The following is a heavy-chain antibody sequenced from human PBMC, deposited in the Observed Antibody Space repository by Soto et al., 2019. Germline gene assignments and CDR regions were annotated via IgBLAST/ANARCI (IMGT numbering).Heavy chain of an antibody. CDR2: INPNSGGT. J-gene: IGHJ4*02. Sequence: GASVQVSCKASGYTFTGSYMHWVRQAPGQGLEWMGWINPNSGGTNYAQKFQGRVTMTRDTSISTAYMELSRLRSDDTAVYYCARDDYVWGIYRYIGQWSQGTLVTVSS. CDR3: ARDDYVWGIYRYIGQ. V-gene: IGHV1-2*02. D-gene: IGHD3-16*02. CDR1: GYTFTGSY.